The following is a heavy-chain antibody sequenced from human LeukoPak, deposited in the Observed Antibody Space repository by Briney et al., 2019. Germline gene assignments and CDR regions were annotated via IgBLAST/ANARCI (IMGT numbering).Heavy chain of an antibody. CDR3: ASAPRDYYYMDV. V-gene: IGHV1-69*01. Sequence: ASVKVSCKASGGTFSSYSISWVRQAPGQGLEWMGGIIPIFGTANYAQKFQGRVTITADESTSTAYMELSSLRSEDTAVYYCASAPRDYYYMDVWGKGTTVTVSS. CDR2: IIPIFGTA. CDR1: GGTFSSYS. J-gene: IGHJ6*03.